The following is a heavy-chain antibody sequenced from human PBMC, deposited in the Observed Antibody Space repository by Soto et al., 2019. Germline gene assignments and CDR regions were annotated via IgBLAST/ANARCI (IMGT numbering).Heavy chain of an antibody. J-gene: IGHJ5*01. D-gene: IGHD1-1*01. CDR1: GGSISSGDYY. Sequence: SETLSVTCTVSGGSISSGDYYWNWIRQHPGKGLEWIGYIFYRGSTYYNPSLKSRLTISVDTSKNQFSLKLSSVTAADTAVYYCAREGTTVWAPFDSWGQGTLVTVSS. V-gene: IGHV4-31*03. CDR2: IFYRGST. CDR3: AREGTTVWAPFDS.